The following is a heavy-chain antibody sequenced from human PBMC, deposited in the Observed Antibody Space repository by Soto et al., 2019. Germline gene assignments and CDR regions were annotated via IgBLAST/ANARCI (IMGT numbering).Heavy chain of an antibody. V-gene: IGHV4-31*01. Sequence: QVQLQESGPGLVKSSQTLSLTCTVSGGSISSGGNYWSWIRQHPGKGLEWIGYIYHSGSTYYNPSLKRLVTISVDTSKNQFSLKLNSVTAADTAVYYCARARMVRGVIYYYGMDVWGQGTTVTVSS. D-gene: IGHD3-10*01. CDR1: GGSISSGGNY. CDR2: IYHSGST. J-gene: IGHJ6*02. CDR3: ARARMVRGVIYYYGMDV.